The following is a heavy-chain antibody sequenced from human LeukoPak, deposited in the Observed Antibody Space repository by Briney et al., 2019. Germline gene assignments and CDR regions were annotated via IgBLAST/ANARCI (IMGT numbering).Heavy chain of an antibody. CDR2: IYYSGST. V-gene: IGHV4-59*01. D-gene: IGHD4-11*01. CDR1: GGSISSYY. J-gene: IGHJ6*02. Sequence: SETLSLTCTVSGGSISSYYWSWIRQPPGKGLEWIGYIYYSGSTNYNPSLKSRVTISVDTSKNLFSLKLSSVTAADTAVYYCARGGAYSNPYYYYGMDVWGQGTTVTVSS. CDR3: ARGGAYSNPYYYYGMDV.